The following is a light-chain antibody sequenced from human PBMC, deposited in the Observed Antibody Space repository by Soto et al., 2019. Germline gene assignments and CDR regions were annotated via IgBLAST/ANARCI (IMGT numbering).Light chain of an antibody. CDR1: SSNIGSNT. CDR2: SNN. V-gene: IGLV1-44*01. Sequence: FVRTRPPSASGAPGQVVTISCSGSSSNIGSNTVNWYQQLPGTAPKLLIYSNNQRPSGVPDRFSGSKSGTSASLAISGLQSEDEADYYCAAWEDSLNGYAFGPGTKFTVL. J-gene: IGLJ1*01. CDR3: AAWEDSLNGYA.